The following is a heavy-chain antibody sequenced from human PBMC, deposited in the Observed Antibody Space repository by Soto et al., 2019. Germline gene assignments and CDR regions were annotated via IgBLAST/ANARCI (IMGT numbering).Heavy chain of an antibody. Sequence: EVQLVESGGGLVKPGGSLRLSCAASGITFSKAWMNWVRQSPGKGLEWVGRIKSKSHGGTTDYAAPVKGRVTISRDDSKNTLCLPTNTLTTEDTGVYYCTTNFYSDYGMDVWGQGTTVTVSS. CDR1: GITFSKAW. CDR3: TTNFYSDYGMDV. J-gene: IGHJ6*02. V-gene: IGHV3-15*01. D-gene: IGHD4-4*01. CDR2: IKSKSHGGTT.